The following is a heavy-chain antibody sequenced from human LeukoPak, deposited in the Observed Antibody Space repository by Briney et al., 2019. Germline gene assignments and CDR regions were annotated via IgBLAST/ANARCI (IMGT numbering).Heavy chain of an antibody. CDR3: ARGYYDSSGYYYYAFDI. J-gene: IGHJ3*02. Sequence: SVKVSCKASGGTFISYAISWVRQAPGQGREGMGGIIPIFGTANYAQKFQGRVTITTDESTSTAYMELSSLRPEDTAVYYCARGYYDSSGYYYYAFDIWGQGTMVTVSS. D-gene: IGHD3-22*01. V-gene: IGHV1-69*05. CDR2: IIPIFGTA. CDR1: GGTFISYA.